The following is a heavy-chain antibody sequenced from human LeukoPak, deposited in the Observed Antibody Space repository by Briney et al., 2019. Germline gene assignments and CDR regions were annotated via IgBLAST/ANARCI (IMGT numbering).Heavy chain of an antibody. CDR1: GFTFSSYA. CDR3: AKAAPYYFDY. Sequence: GGSLRLSCAASGFTFSSYAMSWVRQAPGKGLEWVSAISSNSVTIYYADSVKGRFIISRDNSKNTLSLQMNSLRADDTAVYYCAKAAPYYFDYGAREP. J-gene: IGHJ4*02. CDR2: ISSNSVTI. V-gene: IGHV3-23*01.